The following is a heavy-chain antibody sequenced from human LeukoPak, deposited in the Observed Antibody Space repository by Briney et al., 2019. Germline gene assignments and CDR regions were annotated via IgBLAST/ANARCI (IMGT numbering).Heavy chain of an antibody. J-gene: IGHJ4*02. D-gene: IGHD3-10*01. V-gene: IGHV3-30-3*01. Sequence: GGSLRLSCAASGFTFSSYAMHWVRQAPGKGLEWVAVISYDGSNKYYADSVKGRFTISRDNSKNTLYLQMNSLRAEDTAVYYCAKDKGYYGSGSFDYWGQGTLVTVS. CDR2: ISYDGSNK. CDR3: AKDKGYYGSGSFDY. CDR1: GFTFSSYA.